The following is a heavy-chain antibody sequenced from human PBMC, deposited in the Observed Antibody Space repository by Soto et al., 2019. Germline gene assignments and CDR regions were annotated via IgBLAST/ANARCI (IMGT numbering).Heavy chain of an antibody. CDR3: ASSRDSDLDY. V-gene: IGHV4-59*01. Sequence: SETLSLTCTVXGGSISSYYWSWIRQPPGKGLEWIGYIYYSGSTNYNPSLKSRVTISVDTSKNQFSLKLSSVTAADTAVYYCASSRDSDLDYWGQGTLVTVSS. CDR1: GGSISSYY. CDR2: IYYSGST. J-gene: IGHJ4*02.